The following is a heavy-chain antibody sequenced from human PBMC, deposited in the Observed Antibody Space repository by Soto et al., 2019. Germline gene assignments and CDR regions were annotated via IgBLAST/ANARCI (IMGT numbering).Heavy chain of an antibody. CDR1: GYTFTSCA. CDR2: IIPIFGTA. Sequence: SVKVSCKASGYTFTSCAISWVRQAPGQGLEWMGGIIPIFGTANYAQKFQGRVTITADKSTSTAYMELSSLRSEDTAVYYCARGMRATGNFDYWGQGTLVTVSS. CDR3: ARGMRATGNFDY. J-gene: IGHJ4*02. V-gene: IGHV1-69*06. D-gene: IGHD2-8*01.